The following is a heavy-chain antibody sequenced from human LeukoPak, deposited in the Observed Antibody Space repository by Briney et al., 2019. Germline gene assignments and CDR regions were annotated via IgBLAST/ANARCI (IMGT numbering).Heavy chain of an antibody. V-gene: IGHV3-21*01. D-gene: IGHD6-19*01. CDR3: AKDPSPEQWLGSYMDV. CDR2: ISPSSTYI. Sequence: GSLRLSCAASEFTFSSFSMNWVRQAPGKGLEWVSSISPSSTYIYYADSLKGRFTISRDNANNSLYLQTNNLRVEDTAVYYCAKDPSPEQWLGSYMDVWGKGTTVTISS. J-gene: IGHJ6*03. CDR1: EFTFSSFS.